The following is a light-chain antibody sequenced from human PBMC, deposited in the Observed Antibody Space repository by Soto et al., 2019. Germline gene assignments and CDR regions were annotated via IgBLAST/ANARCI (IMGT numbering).Light chain of an antibody. Sequence: QPVLTQPPSASASLGASATLTCTLSSGYSNYKVDWYQQRPGKGPRFVMRVGTGGIVGSKGDGIPDRFSVLGSGLNRYLTIKNIQEEDESYYHCGADHGSGSNFVKVFGTGNKVTV. CDR2: VGTGGIVG. J-gene: IGLJ1*01. CDR1: SGYSNYK. CDR3: GADHGSGSNFVKV. V-gene: IGLV9-49*01.